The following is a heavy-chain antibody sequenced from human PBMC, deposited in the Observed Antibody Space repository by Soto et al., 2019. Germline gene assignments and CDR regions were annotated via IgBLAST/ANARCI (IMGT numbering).Heavy chain of an antibody. CDR1: GNTFTTYL. J-gene: IGHJ5*02. CDR3: AMVRGDH. Sequence: QVQLVQSGAEVKKPGASVKVSCKTSGNTFTTYLIHWVRQAPGQRLEWMGWINGGNGNTKYSQKFQGRVTITGDTSASTAYMELSSLRSEDTAVYYCAMVRGDHWGQGTLVTVSS. V-gene: IGHV1-3*01. D-gene: IGHD3-10*01. CDR2: INGGNGNT.